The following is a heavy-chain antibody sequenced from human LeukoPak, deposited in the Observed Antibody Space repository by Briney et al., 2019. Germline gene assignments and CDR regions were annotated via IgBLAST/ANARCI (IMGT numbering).Heavy chain of an antibody. CDR3: TRDRVGATPGFHI. Sequence: GGSLRLSCTASGFTFGDYAMSWFRQAPGRGLEWVGFFRSKAYGGTTEYAASVKGRFTISRDDSKSIVYLQMNSLKTEDTAVYYCTRDRVGATPGFHIWGQGTMVTVSS. V-gene: IGHV3-49*03. CDR1: GFTFGDYA. CDR2: FRSKAYGGTT. J-gene: IGHJ3*02. D-gene: IGHD1-26*01.